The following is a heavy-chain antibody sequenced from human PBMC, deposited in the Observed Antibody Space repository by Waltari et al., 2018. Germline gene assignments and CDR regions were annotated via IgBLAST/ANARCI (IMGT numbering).Heavy chain of an antibody. J-gene: IGHJ5*02. CDR1: GGTFSSYA. V-gene: IGHV1-69*13. CDR3: AREEKYSSSWYGGNWFDP. D-gene: IGHD6-13*01. CDR2: IIPIFGTA. Sequence: QVQLVQSGAEVKKPGSSVKVSCKASGGTFSSYAISWVRQAPGQGLEWMGRIIPIFGTANYAQKFQGRVTITADKSTSTAYMELSSLRSEDTAVYYCAREEKYSSSWYGGNWFDPWGQGTLVTVSS.